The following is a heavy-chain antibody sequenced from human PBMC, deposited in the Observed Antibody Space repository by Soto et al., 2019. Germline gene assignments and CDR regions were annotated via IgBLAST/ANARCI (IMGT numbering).Heavy chain of an antibody. V-gene: IGHV4-59*08. CDR1: GGSISSYY. J-gene: IGHJ5*02. Sequence: SETLSLTCTVSGGSISSYYWSWIRQPPGKGLEWIGYIYYSGSTNYNPSLKSRVTISVATSKNQFSLKLSSVTAADTAVYYCARQIGYCSSTSCPSVFWFDPWGQGTLVTVSS. CDR3: ARQIGYCSSTSCPSVFWFDP. D-gene: IGHD2-2*01. CDR2: IYYSGST.